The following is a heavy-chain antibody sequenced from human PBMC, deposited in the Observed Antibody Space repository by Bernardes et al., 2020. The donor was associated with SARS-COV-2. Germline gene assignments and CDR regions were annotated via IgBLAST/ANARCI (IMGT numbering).Heavy chain of an antibody. D-gene: IGHD2-21*02. CDR2: ISCSDSGT. V-gene: IGHV3-23*01. J-gene: IGHJ4*01. CDR1: GLTFHSYA. Sequence: GESLRLSCVASGLTFHSYAMNWVRQAPGKGLEWVSSISCSDSGTYYAASVAGRFTISRDNSKNTLYLQMDSLKAEDTAIYYCAKDGPITQAYWSCDCLVQDY. CDR3: AKDGPITQAYWSCDCLVQDY.